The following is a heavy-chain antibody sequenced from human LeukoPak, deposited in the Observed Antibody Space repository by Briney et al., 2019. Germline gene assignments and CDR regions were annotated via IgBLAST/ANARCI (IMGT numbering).Heavy chain of an antibody. D-gene: IGHD2-2*01. CDR1: GYSFTSYW. V-gene: IGHV5-51*01. CDR3: AREVVPAANLYYFDY. J-gene: IGHJ4*02. Sequence: GESLKISCKGSGYSFTSYWIGWVRQMPGKGLEWMGIIYPGDSDTRYSPSFQGQVTISADKSISTAYLQWSSLKASDTAMYYCAREVVPAANLYYFDYWGQGTLVTVSS. CDR2: IYPGDSDT.